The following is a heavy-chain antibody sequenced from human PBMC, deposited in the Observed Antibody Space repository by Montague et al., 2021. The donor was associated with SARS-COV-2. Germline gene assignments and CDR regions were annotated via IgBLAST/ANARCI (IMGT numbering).Heavy chain of an antibody. D-gene: IGHD2-15*01. J-gene: IGHJ4*02. V-gene: IGHV4-34*01. CDR2: INHSGGT. Sequence: SETLSLTCAVYGGSFSGYYWNWIRQPPGKGLEWIGEINHSGGTNYNPSLKGRVTISVDTSKNQFSLKLSSVTAADTAVYYCVVVPLGPRGRGFDYWGQGTLVTVSS. CDR3: VVVPLGPRGRGFDY. CDR1: GGSFSGYY.